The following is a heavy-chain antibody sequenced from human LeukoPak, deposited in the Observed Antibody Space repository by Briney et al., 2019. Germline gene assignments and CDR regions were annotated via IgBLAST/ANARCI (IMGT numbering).Heavy chain of an antibody. CDR3: ARLAGWDDYVWGSYRYRDFEYYFDY. J-gene: IGHJ4*02. D-gene: IGHD3-16*02. V-gene: IGHV1-18*01. CDR1: GYTFSNYG. Sequence: GASVKVSCKASGYTFSNYGISWVRQAPGQGLEWMGWISAYNGNTNYAQKLQGRVTMTTDTSTSTVYMELRSLRSDDTAVYYCARLAGWDDYVWGSYRYRDFEYYFDYWGQGTLVTVSS. CDR2: ISAYNGNT.